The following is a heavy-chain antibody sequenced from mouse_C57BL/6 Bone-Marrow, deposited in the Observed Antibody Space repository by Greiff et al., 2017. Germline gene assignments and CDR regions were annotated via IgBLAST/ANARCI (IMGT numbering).Heavy chain of an antibody. J-gene: IGHJ1*03. CDR2: ISNGGGST. V-gene: IGHV5-12*01. CDR3: ARRGAIYDGYYGDV. CDR1: GFTFSDYY. D-gene: IGHD2-3*01. Sequence: EVQLVESGGGLVQPGGSLKLSCAASGFTFSDYYMYWVRQTPEKRLEWVAYISNGGGSTYYPDTVKGRFTISRDNAKNTLYQQMSRLKSEDTAMDYCARRGAIYDGYYGDVWGKGTTVTVSS.